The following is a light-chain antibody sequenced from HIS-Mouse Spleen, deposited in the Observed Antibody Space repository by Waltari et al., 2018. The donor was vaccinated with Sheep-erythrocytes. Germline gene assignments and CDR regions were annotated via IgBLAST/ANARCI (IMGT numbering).Light chain of an antibody. CDR2: DVS. Sequence: QSALTQPRSVSGSPGQSVTISCTGTSSDVGGYNYVSCYQQHPGKAPKLMIYDVSKRTSGVPARFAGSKSGNTASLTISGLQAEDEADYYCCSYAGSYNHVFATGTKVTVL. CDR3: CSYAGSYNHV. CDR1: SSDVGGYNY. J-gene: IGLJ1*01. V-gene: IGLV2-11*01.